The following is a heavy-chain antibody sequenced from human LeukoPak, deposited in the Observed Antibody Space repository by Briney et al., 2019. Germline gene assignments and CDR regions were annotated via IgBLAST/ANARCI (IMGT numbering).Heavy chain of an antibody. CDR1: GGSISSSDHY. CDR2: VYYSGTT. D-gene: IGHD5-24*01. Sequence: SETLSLTCTVSGGSISSSDHYWGWIRQSLGMGLEWIGSVYYSGTTYYNPSLKSRVTISVDTSKNQFSLKLSSVTAADTAVYYCARQRRWIQQIWGQGTLVTVSS. V-gene: IGHV4-39*01. J-gene: IGHJ4*02. CDR3: ARQRRWIQQI.